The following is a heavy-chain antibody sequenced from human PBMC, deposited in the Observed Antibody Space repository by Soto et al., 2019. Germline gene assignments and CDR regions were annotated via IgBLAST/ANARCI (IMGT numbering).Heavy chain of an antibody. Sequence: EVQLVESGGGLVQPGRSLRLSCAASGFTFDDYAMHWVRQVPGKGLEWVSGISWNSGNIGYADSVKGRFTISRDNAKNSLYLQMNSLRPEDTALYYCAKAIPRYSTSSDFDYWGQGTLVTVSS. CDR2: ISWNSGNI. CDR1: GFTFDDYA. D-gene: IGHD6-6*01. V-gene: IGHV3-9*01. J-gene: IGHJ4*02. CDR3: AKAIPRYSTSSDFDY.